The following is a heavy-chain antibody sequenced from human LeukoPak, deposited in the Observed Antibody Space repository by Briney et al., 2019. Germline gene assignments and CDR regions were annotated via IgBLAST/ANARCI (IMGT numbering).Heavy chain of an antibody. J-gene: IGHJ4*02. CDR1: GYTLTSFG. CDR2: ITAFNGNT. V-gene: IGHV1-18*01. D-gene: IGHD5-12*01. Sequence: ASVKVSCKASGYTLTSFGISWVRQAPGQGLEWMGWITAFNGNTNYAQKLQGRVTMTTDTSTSTAYMELRSLRSDDTAMYYCARVATIYGCDYWGQGTLVTVSS. CDR3: ARVATIYGCDY.